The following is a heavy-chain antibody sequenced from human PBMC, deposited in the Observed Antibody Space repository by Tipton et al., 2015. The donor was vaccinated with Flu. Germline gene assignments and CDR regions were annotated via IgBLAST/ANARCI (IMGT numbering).Heavy chain of an antibody. J-gene: IGHJ4*02. CDR2: INEDGSTT. D-gene: IGHD2/OR15-2a*01. V-gene: IGHV3-7*01. CDR1: GFAFRNYW. CDR3: AAVKNPGY. Sequence: SLRLSCAPSGFAFRNYWLLWARQAPGKGLEWVANINEDGSTTYYLSSVKGRFTISRDNARNSVFLQMNSLRAEDTARYYCAAVKNPGYWGQGTLVTVST.